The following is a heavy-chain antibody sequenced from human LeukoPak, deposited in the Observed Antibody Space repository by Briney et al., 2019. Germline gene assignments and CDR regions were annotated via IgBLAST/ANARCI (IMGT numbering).Heavy chain of an antibody. CDR3: ARNSIHGSTWYTAFDY. CDR1: RFTFSSYS. Sequence: PGGSLRLSCAASRFTFSSYSMNWVRQAPGKGLEWISYISRSGSTIHYADSVKGRFTISRDNAKSSFDLQMNSLRVEDTAVYYCARNSIHGSTWYTAFDYWGQGTLVTISS. CDR2: ISRSGSTI. D-gene: IGHD6-13*01. J-gene: IGHJ4*02. V-gene: IGHV3-48*04.